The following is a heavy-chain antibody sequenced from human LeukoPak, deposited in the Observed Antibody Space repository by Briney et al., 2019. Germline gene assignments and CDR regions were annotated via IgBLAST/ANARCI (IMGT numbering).Heavy chain of an antibody. CDR2: INPNSGGT. CDR3: ARVGSGRSY. D-gene: IGHD3-10*01. Sequence: ASVKVSCKASGYSFTGYYLHWVRQAPGQGLEWMGWINPNSGGTNYAQKFQGRVTMTRDTSISTAYMEVNRLISDDTAVYFCARVGSGRSYWGRGTLVTVSS. CDR1: GYSFTGYY. V-gene: IGHV1-2*02. J-gene: IGHJ4*02.